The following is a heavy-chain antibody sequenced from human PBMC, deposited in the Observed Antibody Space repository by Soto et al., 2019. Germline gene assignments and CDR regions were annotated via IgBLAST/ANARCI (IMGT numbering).Heavy chain of an antibody. CDR1: GGSISSGYY. J-gene: IGHJ6*02. V-gene: IGHV4-34*01. CDR2: INHSGST. D-gene: IGHD2-15*01. Sequence: PSETLSLTCTVSGGSISSGYYWSWIRQTPGKGLEWIGEINHSGSTNYNPSLKSRVTISVDTSKNQFSLKLSSVTAADTAVYYCARVSNIVGRYGMDVWGQGTTVTVSS. CDR3: ARVSNIVGRYGMDV.